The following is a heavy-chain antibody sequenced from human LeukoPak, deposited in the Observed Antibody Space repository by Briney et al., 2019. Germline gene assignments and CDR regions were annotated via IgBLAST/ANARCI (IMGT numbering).Heavy chain of an antibody. CDR3: ARDQGSSWQHKTYFDY. D-gene: IGHD6-13*01. Sequence: PGGSLRLSCAASGFTFSSYSMNWVRQAPGKGLEWVSSISSSSSYIYYADSVKGRFTISRDNAKNSLYLQMNSLRAEATAVYYCARDQGSSWQHKTYFDYWGQGTLVTVSS. CDR1: GFTFSSYS. CDR2: ISSSSSYI. J-gene: IGHJ4*02. V-gene: IGHV3-21*01.